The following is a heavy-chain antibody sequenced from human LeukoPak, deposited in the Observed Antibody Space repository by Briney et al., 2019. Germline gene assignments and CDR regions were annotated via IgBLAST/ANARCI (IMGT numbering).Heavy chain of an antibody. Sequence: SETLSLTCTVSGGSISSGSYYWSWIRQPAGKGLEWIGRIYTSGSTNYNPSLKSRVTISVDTSKNQFSLKLSSVTDAGTAVYYCARLSGGGVYYFDYWGQGTLVTVSS. D-gene: IGHD2-15*01. CDR3: ARLSGGGVYYFDY. J-gene: IGHJ4*02. V-gene: IGHV4-61*02. CDR1: GGSISSGSYY. CDR2: IYTSGST.